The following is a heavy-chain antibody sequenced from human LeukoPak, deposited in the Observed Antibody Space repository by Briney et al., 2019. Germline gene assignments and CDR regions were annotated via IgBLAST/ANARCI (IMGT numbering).Heavy chain of an antibody. CDR3: AELGITMIGGV. CDR2: IDSNSRTI. D-gene: IGHD3-10*02. J-gene: IGHJ6*04. CDR1: GFTFSTYE. V-gene: IGHV3-48*03. Sequence: PGGSLRLSCAASGFTFSTYEMDWVRQAPGKGLEWISYIDSNSRTIHYADSVRGRFTISRDNAKNSLFLQMSSLRAEDTAVYYCAELGITMIGGVWGKGTTVTISS.